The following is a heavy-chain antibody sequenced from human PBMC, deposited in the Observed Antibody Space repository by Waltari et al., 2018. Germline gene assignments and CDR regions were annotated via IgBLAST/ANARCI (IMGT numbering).Heavy chain of an antibody. D-gene: IGHD2-2*01. CDR1: GYTLTELS. V-gene: IGHV1-24*01. CDR3: ATVSGAMPII. CDR2: FDPEDGET. Sequence: QVQLVQSGAEVKKPGASVKVSCKVSGYTLTELSMHWVRQAPGKGLEWMGGFDPEDGETIDEQKFQGRVTMTEETSTDTAYMELSSLRSEDTAVYYCATVSGAMPIIWGQGTMVTVSS. J-gene: IGHJ3*02.